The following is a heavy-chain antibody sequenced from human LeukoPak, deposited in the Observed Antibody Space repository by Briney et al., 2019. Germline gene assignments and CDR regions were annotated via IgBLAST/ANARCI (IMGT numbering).Heavy chain of an antibody. CDR3: ARGLSDYYYDSSGYPL. Sequence: VASVKVSCKASGYTFTGYAMNWVRQAPGQGLEWMGWISTNTGNPTYAQGFTGRFVFSLDTSVSTAYLQISGLKAEDTAVYYCARGLSDYYYDSSGYPLWGQGTLVTVSS. D-gene: IGHD3-22*01. CDR2: ISTNTGNP. J-gene: IGHJ4*02. CDR1: GYTFTGYA. V-gene: IGHV7-4-1*02.